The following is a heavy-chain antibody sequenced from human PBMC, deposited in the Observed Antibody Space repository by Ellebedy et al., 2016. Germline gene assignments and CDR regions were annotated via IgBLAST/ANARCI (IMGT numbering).Heavy chain of an antibody. CDR3: ASRPNWYFDL. CDR2: MYYRGST. CDR1: GGSVRSSSYY. V-gene: IGHV4-39*01. Sequence: SETLSLXXTVSGGSVRSSSYYWDWIRQPPGKGLEWIGSMYYRGSTNYNPSLKSRVTISVDTSKNQFSLKLTSVTAAGTAVYYCASRPNWYFDLWGRGTLVTVSS. J-gene: IGHJ2*01.